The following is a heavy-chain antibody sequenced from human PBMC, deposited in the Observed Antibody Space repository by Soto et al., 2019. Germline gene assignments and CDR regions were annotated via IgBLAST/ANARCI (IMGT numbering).Heavy chain of an antibody. J-gene: IGHJ3*02. CDR2: ISSSSSYI. V-gene: IGHV3-21*01. CDR3: ARDDMADDAFDI. Sequence: GSLRLSCAASGFTFSSYSMNWVRQAPGKGLEWVSSISSSSSYIYYADSVKGRFTISRDNAKNSLSLQMYSLRAEDTAVYYCARDDMADDAFDIWGQGTMVTVSS. CDR1: GFTFSSYS.